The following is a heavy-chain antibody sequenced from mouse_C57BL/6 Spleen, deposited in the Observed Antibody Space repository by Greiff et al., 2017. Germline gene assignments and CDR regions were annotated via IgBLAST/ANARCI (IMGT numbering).Heavy chain of an antibody. V-gene: IGHV1-82*01. CDR1: GYAFSSSW. CDR2: IYPGDGDT. D-gene: IGHD2-5*01. CDR3: ASSYSNYGYFDV. J-gene: IGHJ1*03. Sequence: QVHVKQSGPELVKPGASVKISCKASGYAFSSSWMNWVKQRPGKGLEWIGRIYPGDGDTNYNGKFKGKATLTADKSSSTAYMQLSSLTSEDSAVYFCASSYSNYGYFDVWGTGTTVTVSS.